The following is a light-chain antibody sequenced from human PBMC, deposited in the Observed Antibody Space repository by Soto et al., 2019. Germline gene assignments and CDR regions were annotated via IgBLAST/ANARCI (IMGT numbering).Light chain of an antibody. CDR2: SDN. CDR3: AAWDDSMRGHV. Sequence: QSALTQPPSASGTPGQRVTISCSGGSSNIGSNSVNWYQQFPGTAPKLLIYSDNQWPSGVPARLSGSKSGTSASLAISGLQYDDEDDYYCAAWDDSMRGHVFGTGTKVTVL. CDR1: SSNIGSNS. V-gene: IGLV1-44*01. J-gene: IGLJ1*01.